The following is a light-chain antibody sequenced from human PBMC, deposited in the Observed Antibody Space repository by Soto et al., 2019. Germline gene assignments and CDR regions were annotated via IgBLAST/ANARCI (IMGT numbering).Light chain of an antibody. CDR3: ISYTSSSTLAV. Sequence: QSALTQPASVSGSPGQSITISCTGTSSDVGGYNYVSWYQQHPGKAPKLMIYDVSNRPSGVSNRFSGSKSGNTASLTISGLQAEDEAVYYCISYTSSSTLAVFGTGTKLTVL. CDR1: SSDVGGYNY. V-gene: IGLV2-14*01. CDR2: DVS. J-gene: IGLJ1*01.